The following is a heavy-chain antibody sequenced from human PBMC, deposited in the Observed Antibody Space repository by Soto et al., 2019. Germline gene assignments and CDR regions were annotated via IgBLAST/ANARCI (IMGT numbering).Heavy chain of an antibody. V-gene: IGHV3-9*01. CDR1: GFTFDDYA. CDR2: INWNSDTI. D-gene: IGHD3-22*01. J-gene: IGHJ4*02. Sequence: ESGGGLVQPDGSLRLSCAASGFTFDDYAMHWVRQAPGKGLEWVSGINWNSDTIGYADSVKGRFTVSRDNAKGSLLLQMSSLRAEDTAVYFCAMSNSNDLYYHFESWGQGTPVTVSS. CDR3: AMSNSNDLYYHFES.